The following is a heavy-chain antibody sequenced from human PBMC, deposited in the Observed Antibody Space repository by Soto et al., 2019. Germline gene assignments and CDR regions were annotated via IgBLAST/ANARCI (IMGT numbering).Heavy chain of an antibody. CDR3: ARSDDKDILTGCYN. D-gene: IGHD3-9*01. CDR1: GFTFNNHA. Sequence: GSLRLSCAASGFTFNNHAMAWVRQAPGKGLEWVSSIGHSGYSINYGDSVKGRFTISRDNSKNMVFLEMNGPRAEDTAVYYCARSDDKDILTGCYNWGQGALVTVSS. CDR2: IGHSGYSI. J-gene: IGHJ4*02. V-gene: IGHV3-23*01.